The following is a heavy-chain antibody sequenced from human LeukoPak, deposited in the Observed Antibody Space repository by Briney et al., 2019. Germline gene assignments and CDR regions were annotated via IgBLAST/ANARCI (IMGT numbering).Heavy chain of an antibody. J-gene: IGHJ6*03. CDR1: GYPFTNYY. Sequence: GASVKVSCKASGYPFTNYYIHWVRQAPGQRLEWMGIINPGGGSTTYAQRSQGRVTMTRDTSTSTVYMELSGLTSEDTAVYYCARDCCSSTPPYYYYMDVWGKGTTVTVSS. CDR3: ARDCCSSTPPYYYYMDV. V-gene: IGHV1-46*01. CDR2: INPGGGST. D-gene: IGHD2-2*01.